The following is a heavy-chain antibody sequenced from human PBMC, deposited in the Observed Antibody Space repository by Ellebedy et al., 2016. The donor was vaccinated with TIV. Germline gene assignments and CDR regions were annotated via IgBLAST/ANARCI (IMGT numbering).Heavy chain of an antibody. D-gene: IGHD2-2*01. CDR3: ARLRPGYCSSTSCYWDAFDI. CDR1: GYTFTSYD. V-gene: IGHV1-8*01. J-gene: IGHJ3*02. CDR2: MNPNSGNT. Sequence: AASVKVSCKASGYTFTSYDINWVRQATGQGLEWMGWMNPNSGNTGYAQKFQGRVTMTRNTSISTAYMELSSLRSEDTAVYYCARLRPGYCSSTSCYWDAFDIWGQGTMVTVSS.